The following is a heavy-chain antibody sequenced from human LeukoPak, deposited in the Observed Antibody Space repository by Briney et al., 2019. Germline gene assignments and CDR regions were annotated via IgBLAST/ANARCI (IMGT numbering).Heavy chain of an antibody. CDR3: VRDQVGGSLFDY. J-gene: IGHJ4*02. V-gene: IGHV4-39*02. CDR1: GGSISSSSYY. Sequence: SETLSLTCTVSGGSISSSSYYWGWIRQPPGKGLEWIGSIYYSGSTYYNPSLKSRVTISVDTSKNQFSLQLNSVTPEDTAVYYCVRDQVGGSLFDYWGQGTLVTVSS. D-gene: IGHD1-26*01. CDR2: IYYSGST.